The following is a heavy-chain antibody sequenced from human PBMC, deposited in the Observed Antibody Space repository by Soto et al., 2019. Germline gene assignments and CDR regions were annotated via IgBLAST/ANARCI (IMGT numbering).Heavy chain of an antibody. V-gene: IGHV4-34*01. D-gene: IGHD6-19*01. CDR1: GGSFSDYF. J-gene: IGHJ6*02. CDR2: VYHTGST. Sequence: QVQLQQWGAGLLTPSETLSLACAVYGGSFSDYFWTWIRQPPGKGREWIGEVYHTGSTNYSPSLKSRVTISVAKSKNQFSLRPSSITAADTAVYYCARQPVSVAGKYFLYHSGVDVWGPGTTVTVSS. CDR3: ARQPVSVAGKYFLYHSGVDV.